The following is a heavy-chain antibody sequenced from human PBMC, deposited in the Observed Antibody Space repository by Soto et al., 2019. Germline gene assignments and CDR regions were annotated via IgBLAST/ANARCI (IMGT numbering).Heavy chain of an antibody. CDR2: INPSGGST. J-gene: IGHJ5*02. D-gene: IGHD3-22*01. V-gene: IGHV1-46*01. CDR3: AIIPEGYYDSKIIPNWFDP. CDR1: GYTFTSYY. Sequence: GASVKVSCKASGYTFTSYYMHWVRQAPGQGLEWMGIINPSGGSTSYAQKFQGRVTMTRDTSTSTVYMELSSLRSEDTAVYYCAIIPEGYYDSKIIPNWFDPWGQGTLVTVSS.